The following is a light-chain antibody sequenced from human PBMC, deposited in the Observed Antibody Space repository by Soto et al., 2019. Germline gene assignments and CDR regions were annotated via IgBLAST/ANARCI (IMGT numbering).Light chain of an antibody. V-gene: IGKV3-11*01. CDR1: QSVRSY. Sequence: EIVMTQSPATLSLSPGERATLSCRASQSVRSYLAWYQQKPGQAPRLLIYDTSNRATGIPARFSGSGSGTDFTLTISSLEPEDFAVYYCQQRSNWPITFGQGTRLEI. CDR2: DTS. J-gene: IGKJ5*01. CDR3: QQRSNWPIT.